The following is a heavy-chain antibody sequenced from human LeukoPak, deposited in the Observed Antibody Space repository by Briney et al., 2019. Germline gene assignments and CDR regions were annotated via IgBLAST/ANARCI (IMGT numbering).Heavy chain of an antibody. J-gene: IGHJ3*02. V-gene: IGHV4-59*01. Sequence: SETLSLTCTVSGVSISTYYWSWIRQPPGQGLEWIGYIYYSGSTHYNPSLKSRVTISVDTSKNQFSLQLSPVTAADTAVYHCARDRGFYDSSGYYPPFDIGGRGKRVTVSA. CDR2: IYYSGST. CDR1: GVSISTYY. CDR3: ARDRGFYDSSGYYPPFDI. D-gene: IGHD3-22*01.